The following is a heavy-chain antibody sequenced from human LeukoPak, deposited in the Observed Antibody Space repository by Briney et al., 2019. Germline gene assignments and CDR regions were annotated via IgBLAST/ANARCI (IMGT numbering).Heavy chain of an antibody. Sequence: PSETLSLTCTVSGGSISSYYWSWIRQPPGKGLEWIGYIYYSGSTNYNPSLKSRVTISVDTSKNQFSLKLSSVTAADTAVYYCARGTVVTRIGYYYGMDVWGQGTTVTVSS. CDR2: IYYSGST. CDR1: GGSISSYY. CDR3: ARGTVVTRIGYYYGMDV. J-gene: IGHJ6*02. V-gene: IGHV4-59*01. D-gene: IGHD4-23*01.